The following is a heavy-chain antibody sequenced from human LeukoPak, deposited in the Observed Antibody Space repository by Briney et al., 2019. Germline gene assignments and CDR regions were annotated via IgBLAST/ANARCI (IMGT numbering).Heavy chain of an antibody. Sequence: SETLSLTCTVSGGSISNYYWSWIRQPAGEGLEWIGRIYNSGTTNYNPSLRSRVIMSLDTSKNQFSLKLSSVTAADTAVYYCARSTRTYYYDNSGYYYFDNWGQGNLVTVSS. D-gene: IGHD3-22*01. CDR3: ARSTRTYYYDNSGYYYFDN. CDR2: IYNSGTT. V-gene: IGHV4-4*07. J-gene: IGHJ4*02. CDR1: GGSISNYY.